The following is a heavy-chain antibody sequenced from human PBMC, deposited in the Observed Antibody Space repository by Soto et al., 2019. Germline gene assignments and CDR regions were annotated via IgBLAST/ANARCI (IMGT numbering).Heavy chain of an antibody. Sequence: GASVKVSCKASGYTFTSYGISWVRQAPGQGLEWMGWISAYNGNTNYAQKLQGRVTMTTDTSTSTAYMELRSLRSDDTAVYYCARDQGKSKATELLLWFGELSNPFDYWGQGTLVTVSS. V-gene: IGHV1-18*01. CDR3: ARDQGKSKATELLLWFGELSNPFDY. D-gene: IGHD3-10*01. CDR2: ISAYNGNT. J-gene: IGHJ4*02. CDR1: GYTFTSYG.